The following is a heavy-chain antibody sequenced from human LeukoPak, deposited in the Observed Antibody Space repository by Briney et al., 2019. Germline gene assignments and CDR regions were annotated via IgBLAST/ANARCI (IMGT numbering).Heavy chain of an antibody. D-gene: IGHD6-25*01. J-gene: IGHJ4*02. CDR3: AKVYSSDDYFDY. Sequence: PGGSLRLSCAASGFTFSTYAMNWVRQPPGKGLEWVSCVSDSGGNTYYADSVKGRFPISRDNSNDLLYLQMNSLGAEDTALYYCAKVYSSDDYFDYWGQGTLVTVSS. CDR2: VSDSGGNT. V-gene: IGHV3-23*01. CDR1: GFTFSTYA.